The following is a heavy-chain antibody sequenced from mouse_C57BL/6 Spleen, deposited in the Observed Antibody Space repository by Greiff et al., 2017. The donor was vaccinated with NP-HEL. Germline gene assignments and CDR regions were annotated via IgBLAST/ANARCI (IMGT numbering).Heavy chain of an antibody. CDR3: ARSENWYYAMDY. V-gene: IGHV1-54*01. D-gene: IGHD4-1*01. J-gene: IGHJ4*01. Sequence: VQLQQSGAELVRPGTSVKVSCKASGYAFTNYLIEWVKQRPGQGLEWIGVINPGSGGTNYNEKFKGKATLTADKSSSTAYMQLSSLTSEDSAVYFCARSENWYYAMDYWGQGTSVTVSS. CDR1: GYAFTNYL. CDR2: INPGSGGT.